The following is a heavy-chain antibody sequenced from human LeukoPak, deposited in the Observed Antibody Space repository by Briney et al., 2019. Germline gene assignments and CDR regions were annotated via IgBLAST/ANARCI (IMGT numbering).Heavy chain of an antibody. V-gene: IGHV1-46*01. D-gene: IGHD3-3*01. CDR2: IKPSGGST. J-gene: IGHJ5*02. Sequence: ASVKVSCKASGYTFTSNYMHWVRQAPGQGLEWMGIIKPSGGSTSYAQKFQGRVTMTRDTSTSTVYMELSSLRSEDTAVYYCARGDYDFWSGSDPWGQGTLVTVSS. CDR3: ARGDYDFWSGSDP. CDR1: GYTFTSNY.